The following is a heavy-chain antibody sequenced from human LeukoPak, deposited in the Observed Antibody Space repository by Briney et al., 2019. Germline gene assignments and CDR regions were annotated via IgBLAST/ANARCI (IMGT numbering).Heavy chain of an antibody. CDR1: GFTFSSYA. CDR2: ISSNGGST. D-gene: IGHD1-26*01. CDR3: ARARGIVGAIDY. J-gene: IGHJ4*02. Sequence: PGGSLRLSCAASGFTFSSYAMHWVRQAPGKGLEYVSAISSNGGSTYYANSVKGRFTISRDNSKNTLYLQMGSLRAVDMAVYYCARARGIVGAIDYWGQGTLVTVSS. V-gene: IGHV3-64*01.